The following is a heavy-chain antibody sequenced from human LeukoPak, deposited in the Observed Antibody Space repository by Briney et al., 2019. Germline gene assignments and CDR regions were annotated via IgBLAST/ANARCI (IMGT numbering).Heavy chain of an antibody. CDR3: ARGRAGHVDY. J-gene: IGHJ4*02. CDR1: GYTFTSYY. V-gene: IGHV1-46*01. CDR2: INPSGGST. Sequence: ASVKGCFQASGYTFTSYYMHWVRQARGQGLEWMGIINPSGGSTSYAQKFQGRVTMTRDTSTSTVYMELSSLRSEDTAVYYCARGRAGHVDYWGQGTLVTVSS. D-gene: IGHD6-19*01.